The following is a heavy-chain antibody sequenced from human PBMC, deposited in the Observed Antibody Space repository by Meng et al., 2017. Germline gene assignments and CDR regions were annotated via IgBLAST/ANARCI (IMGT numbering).Heavy chain of an antibody. V-gene: IGHV1-69*06. Sequence: QGQLVQSGAEVTKPGASVKVSCKASGYTFTNYNIHWLRQGPGQGLEWMGGIIPIFGTANYARKFQGRVTITADKSTSTAYMELSSLRSEDTAVYYCASLTGWFDPGAREPWSPSPQ. J-gene: IGHJ5*02. D-gene: IGHD3-10*01. CDR3: ASLTGWFDP. CDR1: GYTFTNYN. CDR2: IIPIFGTA.